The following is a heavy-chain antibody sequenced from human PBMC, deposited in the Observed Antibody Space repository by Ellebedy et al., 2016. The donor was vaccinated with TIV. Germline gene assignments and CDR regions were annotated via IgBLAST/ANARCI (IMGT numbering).Heavy chain of an antibody. CDR1: GGSISSGNYY. CDR3: ARVRGTNINFDY. J-gene: IGHJ4*02. Sequence: MPSETLSLTCTVSGGSISSGNYYWNWIRQPPGKALEWIGYIYDSGSTYYNPSLQSRILISVDTSKNQFSLKLSSVTAADTAVYYCARVRGTNINFDYWGQGTLVTVSS. V-gene: IGHV4-30-4*01. CDR2: IYDSGST. D-gene: IGHD3-16*01.